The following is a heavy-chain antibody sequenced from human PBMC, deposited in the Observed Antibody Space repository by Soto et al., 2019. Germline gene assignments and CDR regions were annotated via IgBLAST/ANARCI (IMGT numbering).Heavy chain of an antibody. V-gene: IGHV4-39*01. CDR1: GGSISSSSYY. CDR3: AYYCSSTTCDKGGGT. CDR2: IYYSGNT. Sequence: SETLSVTCTVSGGSISSSSYYWGWIRQPPGKGLEWIGSIYYSGNTYYNPSLKSRVTISVDTSKNQFSLKLTSVTAADTAVYYCAYYCSSTTCDKGGGTWGQGTLVTVSS. D-gene: IGHD2-2*02. J-gene: IGHJ4*02.